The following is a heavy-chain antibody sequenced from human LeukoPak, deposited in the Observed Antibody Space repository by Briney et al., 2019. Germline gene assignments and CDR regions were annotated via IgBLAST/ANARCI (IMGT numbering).Heavy chain of an antibody. CDR1: GFTFSSYA. V-gene: IGHV3-23*01. D-gene: IGHD3-22*01. CDR2: ISGSGGST. CDR3: AKDRERFLEWLLASYDSSGYSTPDY. Sequence: PGGSLRLSCAASGFTFSSYAMSWVRQAPGKGLEWVSAISGSGGSTYYADSVKGRFTISRDNSKNPLYLQMNSLRAEDTVVYYCAKDRERFLEWLLASYDSSGYSTPDYWGQGTLVTVSS. J-gene: IGHJ4*02.